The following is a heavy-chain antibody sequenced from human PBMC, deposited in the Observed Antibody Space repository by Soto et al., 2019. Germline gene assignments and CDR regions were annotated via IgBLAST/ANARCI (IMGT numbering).Heavy chain of an antibody. D-gene: IGHD3-3*01. CDR2: IIPIFGTA. J-gene: IGHJ4*02. V-gene: IGHV1-69*01. CDR1: GGTFSSYA. Sequence: QVQLVQSGAEVKKPGSSVKVSCKASGGTFSSYAISWVRQAPGQGLEWMGGIIPIFGTANYAQKFQGRVTTTADESTSTAYMELSSLRSEDTAVYYCARQRITIFGVLLYRREFDYWGQGTLVTVSS. CDR3: ARQRITIFGVLLYRREFDY.